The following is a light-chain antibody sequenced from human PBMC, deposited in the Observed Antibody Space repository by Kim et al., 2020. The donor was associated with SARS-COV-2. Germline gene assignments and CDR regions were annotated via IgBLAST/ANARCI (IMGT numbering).Light chain of an antibody. J-gene: IGKJ1*01. V-gene: IGKV1-5*03. CDR1: QNIITW. CDR2: KES. Sequence: DIQMTQSPSTLSASVGDRVTITCRASQNIITWLAWYQQKPGKAPKLLIYKESTLQSGVPSRFSGRGSGTEFTLTISSLQPDDFAIYYCQQYHGYPWTFGQGTKVDIK. CDR3: QQYHGYPWT.